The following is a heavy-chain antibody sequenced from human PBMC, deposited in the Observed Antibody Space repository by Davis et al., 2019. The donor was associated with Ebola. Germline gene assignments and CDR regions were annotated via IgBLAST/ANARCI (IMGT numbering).Heavy chain of an antibody. D-gene: IGHD2-2*01. CDR3: ARGGLVPAALYL. J-gene: IGHJ3*01. CDR1: GASMTSYY. CDR2: IAYTGNT. Sequence: PSETLSLTCTVSGASMTSYYWSWIRQPPGKGLEWIGYIAYTGNTIYNPSLTSRVTITVDTSKKQFSLRLNFVTAADTAVYYCARGGLVPAALYLWGQGTMVTVSS. V-gene: IGHV4-59*01.